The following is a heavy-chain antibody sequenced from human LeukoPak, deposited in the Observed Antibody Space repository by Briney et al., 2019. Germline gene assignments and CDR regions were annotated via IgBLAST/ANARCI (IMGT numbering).Heavy chain of an antibody. CDR3: ARAPQIAAAARQDY. Sequence: SVNVSCKASGYTFTSYGISWVRQAPGQGLEWMGGIIPIFGTANYAQKFQGRVTITADESTSTAYMELSSLRSEDTAVYYCARAPQIAAAARQDYWGQGTLVTVSS. D-gene: IGHD6-13*01. J-gene: IGHJ4*02. V-gene: IGHV1-69*13. CDR1: GYTFTSYG. CDR2: IIPIFGTA.